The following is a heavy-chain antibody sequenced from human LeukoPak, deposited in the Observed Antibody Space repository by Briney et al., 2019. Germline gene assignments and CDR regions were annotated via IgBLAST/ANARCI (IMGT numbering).Heavy chain of an antibody. D-gene: IGHD3-10*01. V-gene: IGHV3-30*02. J-gene: IGHJ4*02. CDR2: IWYDGSSK. CDR3: AKGSGGSGSFYNHFDC. Sequence: SGGSLRLSCAASGFIFSAYGMHWVRQAPGKGLEWLAVIWYDGSSKYYADSVKGRFTISRDNSKNTLSLQMNSLRTEDTAVFYCAKGSGGSGSFYNHFDCWGQGTLVTVSS. CDR1: GFIFSAYG.